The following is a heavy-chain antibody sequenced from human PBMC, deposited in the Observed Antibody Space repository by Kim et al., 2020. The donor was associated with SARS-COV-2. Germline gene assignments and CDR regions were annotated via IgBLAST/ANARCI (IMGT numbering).Heavy chain of an antibody. CDR2: IFYSGTA. CDR1: GGSISNSFYY. Sequence: SETLSLTCSATGGSISNSFYYWAWIRQPPGKGLEWIASIFYSGTAYYNPSLKSRATIFMDTSQKQLSLKLTSVTAADTAVYYCARRYYMSSVLRSNCFDPWGPGTLVTVSS. V-gene: IGHV4-39*01. J-gene: IGHJ5*02. CDR3: ARRYYMSSVLRSNCFDP. D-gene: IGHD3-22*01.